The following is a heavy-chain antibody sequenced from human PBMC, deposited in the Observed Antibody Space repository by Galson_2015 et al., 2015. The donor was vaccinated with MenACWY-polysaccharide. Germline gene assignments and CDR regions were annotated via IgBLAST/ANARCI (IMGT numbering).Heavy chain of an antibody. CDR3: AKTRGGDTASDS. CDR2: ISGNGGRT. D-gene: IGHD5-18*01. CDR1: GFTFSTYA. Sequence: SLRLSCAASGFTFSTYAMSWVRQAPGKGPEGVSFISGNGGRTAYGDSLKGRFTISRDNSKNTLDLQMNSLVAEDTAVYYRAKTRGGDTASDSWGQGTLVTVSS. J-gene: IGHJ4*02. V-gene: IGHV3-23*01.